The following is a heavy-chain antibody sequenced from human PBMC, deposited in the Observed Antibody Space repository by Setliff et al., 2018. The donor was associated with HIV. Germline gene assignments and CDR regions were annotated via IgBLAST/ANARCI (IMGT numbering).Heavy chain of an antibody. CDR2: INPNSGGT. J-gene: IGHJ4*02. Sequence: ASVKVSCKAYGYTFTAYYMHWVRQAPGQGLEWMGWINPNSGGTNYAQKFRGRVTMTRDTSISTAYMEVSRLRSDDTAVYYCARDLFGSWYTGSSGLAHWGQGTLVTISS. V-gene: IGHV1-2*02. D-gene: IGHD2-2*02. CDR3: ARDLFGSWYTGSSGLAH. CDR1: GYTFTAYY.